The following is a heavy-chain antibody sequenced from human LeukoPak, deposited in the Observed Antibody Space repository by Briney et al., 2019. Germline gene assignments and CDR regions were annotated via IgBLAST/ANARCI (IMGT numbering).Heavy chain of an antibody. J-gene: IGHJ4*02. Sequence: PGGSLRLPCAASGFTFSSYSMNWVRQAPGKGLEWVSSISSSSSYIYYADSVKGRFTISRDNAKNSLYLQMNSLRAEDTAVYYCARNPPNRYCSSTSCCPFDYWGQGTLVTVSS. CDR3: ARNPPNRYCSSTSCCPFDY. CDR2: ISSSSSYI. D-gene: IGHD2-2*01. CDR1: GFTFSSYS. V-gene: IGHV3-21*01.